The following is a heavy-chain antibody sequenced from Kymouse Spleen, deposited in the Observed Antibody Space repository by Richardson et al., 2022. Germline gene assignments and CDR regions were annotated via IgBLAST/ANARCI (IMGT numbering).Heavy chain of an antibody. D-gene: IGHD5-12*01. J-gene: IGHJ4*02. V-gene: IGHV4-34*01. CDR3: ARGGVATIAFDY. CDR2: INHSGST. CDR1: GGSFSGYY. Sequence: QVQLQQWGAGLLKPSETLSLTCAVYGGSFSGYYWSWIRQPPGKGLEWIGEINHSGSTNYNPSLKSRVTISVDTSKNQFSLKLSSVTAADTAVYYCARGGVATIAFDYWGQGTLVTVSS.